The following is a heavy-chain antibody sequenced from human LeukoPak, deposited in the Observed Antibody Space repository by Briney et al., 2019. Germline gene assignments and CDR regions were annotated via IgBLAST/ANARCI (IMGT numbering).Heavy chain of an antibody. J-gene: IGHJ3*02. V-gene: IGHV3-74*01. CDR1: GFTSSSDW. CDR2: ISGDGVYT. CDR3: GRDPHGHHGLLTRPHDALDI. D-gene: IGHD3-9*01. Sequence: GGSLRLSCVASGFTSSSDWVHWVRQAPGKALVWVSRISGDGVYTSCADSVKGRFTISRDNAKNTLYLQMNSLRADDTAVYYCGRDPHGHHGLLTRPHDALDIWGHGTMVTVSS.